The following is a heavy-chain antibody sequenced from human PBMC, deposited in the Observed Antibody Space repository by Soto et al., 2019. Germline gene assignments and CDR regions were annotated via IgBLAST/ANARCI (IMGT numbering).Heavy chain of an antibody. CDR3: ASWGSYYDFWSGYVGYYFDY. V-gene: IGHV1-2*02. Sequence: VASVKVSCKASGYTFTGYYMHWVRQAPGQGLEWMGWINPNSGGTNYAQKFQGRVTMTRDTSISTAYMELSRLRSDDTAVYYCASWGSYYDFWSGYVGYYFDYWGQGTLVTVSS. CDR1: GYTFTGYY. CDR2: INPNSGGT. J-gene: IGHJ4*02. D-gene: IGHD3-3*01.